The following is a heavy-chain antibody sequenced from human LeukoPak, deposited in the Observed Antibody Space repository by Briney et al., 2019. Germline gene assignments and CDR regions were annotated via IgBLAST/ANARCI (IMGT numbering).Heavy chain of an antibody. D-gene: IGHD3-22*01. J-gene: IGHJ4*02. CDR1: GFTFSSYG. Sequence: GRPLRLSCAASGFTFSSYGMHWVRQAPGKGLEWVAVISYDGSNKYYADSVKGRFTISRDNSKNTLYLQMNSLRAEDSAVHYCAKDGRGSGYFPDYWGQGTLVTVSS. CDR3: AKDGRGSGYFPDY. CDR2: ISYDGSNK. V-gene: IGHV3-30*18.